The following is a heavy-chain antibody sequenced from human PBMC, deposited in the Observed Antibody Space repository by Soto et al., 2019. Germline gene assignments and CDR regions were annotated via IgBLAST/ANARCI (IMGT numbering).Heavy chain of an antibody. CDR2: IIPIFGTA. J-gene: IGHJ4*02. CDR1: GGTFSSYA. Sequence: QVQLVQSGAEVKKPGSSVKVSCKASGGTFSSYAISWVRQAPGQGLEWMGGIIPIFGTANYAQKFQGRVTITADESTSTAYMALSSLRSEDTAVYYCARLTSLPAAIIGGDYWGQGTLVTVSS. CDR3: ARLTSLPAAIIGGDY. D-gene: IGHD2-2*01. V-gene: IGHV1-69*01.